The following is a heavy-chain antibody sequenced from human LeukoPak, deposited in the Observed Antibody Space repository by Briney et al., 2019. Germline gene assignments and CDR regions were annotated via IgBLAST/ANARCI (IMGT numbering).Heavy chain of an antibody. CDR2: INQDGSGK. Sequence: GGSLRLSCAASGFTFSSFWMSWVRQAPGKGLGWVANINQDGSGKYFVDSVKGRFTISRDNAKNSLYLQMNSLRAEDTAVYYCARGVSGEPWGQGTLVTVSS. V-gene: IGHV3-7*01. J-gene: IGHJ5*02. CDR3: ARGVSGEP. D-gene: IGHD1-14*01. CDR1: GFTFSSFW.